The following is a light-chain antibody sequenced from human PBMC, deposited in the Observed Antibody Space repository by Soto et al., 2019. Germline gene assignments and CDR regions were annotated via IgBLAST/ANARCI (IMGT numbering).Light chain of an antibody. V-gene: IGKV1-13*02. J-gene: IGKJ4*01. CDR2: DAS. CDR1: QGISSA. CDR3: QQFNIYPLT. Sequence: AIHLTQSRSSLSASVGYRVSITCRASQGISSALAWYQQKPGKAPKLLIHDASTLESGVPSRFSGSGSGTDFTLTISSLQPEDFATYYCQQFNIYPLTFGGGTKVDI.